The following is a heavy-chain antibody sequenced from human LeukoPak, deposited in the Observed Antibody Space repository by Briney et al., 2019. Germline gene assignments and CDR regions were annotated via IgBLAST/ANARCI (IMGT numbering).Heavy chain of an antibody. J-gene: IGHJ3*02. CDR3: ASDSSSWYADAFDI. CDR2: ISSSSSYI. CDR1: GFTFSSYS. V-gene: IGHV3-21*01. D-gene: IGHD6-13*01. Sequence: KPGVSLRLSCAASGFTFSSYSMNWVRQAPGKGLEWVSSISSSSSYIYYADSVKGRFTISRDNAKNSLYLQMNSLRAEDTAVYYCASDSSSWYADAFDIWGQGTMVTVSS.